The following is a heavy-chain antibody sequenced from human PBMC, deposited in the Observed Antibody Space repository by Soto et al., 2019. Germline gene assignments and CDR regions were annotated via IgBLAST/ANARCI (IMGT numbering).Heavy chain of an antibody. CDR2: INAGNGNT. CDR3: ARDPFNYYDSSDVMDV. CDR1: GYTFTSYA. J-gene: IGHJ6*02. D-gene: IGHD3-22*01. V-gene: IGHV1-3*01. Sequence: ASVKVSCKASGYTFTSYAMHWVRQAPGQRLEWMGWINAGNGNTKYSQKFQGRVTITRDTSASTAYMELSSLRSEDTAVYYCARDPFNYYDSSDVMDVWGQGTTVTVSS.